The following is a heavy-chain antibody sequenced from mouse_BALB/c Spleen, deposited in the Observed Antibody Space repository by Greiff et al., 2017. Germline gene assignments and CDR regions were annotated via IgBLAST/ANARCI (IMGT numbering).Heavy chain of an antibody. Sequence: QVQLQQSGPELVKPGASVKISCKASGYTFSSSWMNWVKQRPGQGLEWIGRIYPGDGDTNYNGKFKGKATLTADKSSSTAYMQLSSLTSVDSAVYFCARSNVYAMDYWGQGTSVTVSA. V-gene: IGHV1-82*01. J-gene: IGHJ4*01. CDR1: GYTFSSSW. CDR3: ARSNVYAMDY. CDR2: IYPGDGDT.